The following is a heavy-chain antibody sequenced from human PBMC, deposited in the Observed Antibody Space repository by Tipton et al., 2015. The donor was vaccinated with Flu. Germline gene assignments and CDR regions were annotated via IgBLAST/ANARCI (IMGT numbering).Heavy chain of an antibody. V-gene: IGHV3-7*01. D-gene: IGHD6-13*01. CDR1: GGSFTGYY. J-gene: IGHJ4*02. CDR2: IKQDGSEK. CDR3: VRAIAAAGSR. Sequence: LSLTCSVYGGSFTGYYWTWIRQAPGKGLEWVANIKQDGSEKYYVDSVKGRFTISRDNAKNSLYLQMNSLRVEDTAVYYCVRAIAAAGSRWGQGTLVTVSS.